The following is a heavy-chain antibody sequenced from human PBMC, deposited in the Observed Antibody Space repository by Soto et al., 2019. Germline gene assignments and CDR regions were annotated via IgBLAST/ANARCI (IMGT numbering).Heavy chain of an antibody. CDR3: ARHSTDIVVVPAAMGWFDP. D-gene: IGHD2-2*01. V-gene: IGHV5-51*01. CDR2: IYPGDSDT. CDR1: GYSFTSYW. J-gene: IGHJ5*02. Sequence: GESLKISCKGSGYSFTSYWIGWVRQMPGKGLEWMGIIYPGDSDTRYSPSFQGQVTISADNAISTAYLQWSSLKASDTAMYYCARHSTDIVVVPAAMGWFDPWGQGTLVTVSS.